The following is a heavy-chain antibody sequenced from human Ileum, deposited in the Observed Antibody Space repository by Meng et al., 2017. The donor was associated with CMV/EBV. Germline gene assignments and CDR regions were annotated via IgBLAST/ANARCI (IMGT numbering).Heavy chain of an antibody. Sequence: SETLSLTCTVSGGSVNSHNYYWTWIRQPPGNGLECIGYVSYSGSTNYNPSLETRITISVDTSKNQFSLRLTSMTPADTAVYYFAWGPNMYYFDYWGQGIPVTVSS. D-gene: IGHD3-16*01. CDR3: AWGPNMYYFDY. V-gene: IGHV4-61*01. CDR1: GGSVNSHNYY. J-gene: IGHJ4*02. CDR2: VSYSGST.